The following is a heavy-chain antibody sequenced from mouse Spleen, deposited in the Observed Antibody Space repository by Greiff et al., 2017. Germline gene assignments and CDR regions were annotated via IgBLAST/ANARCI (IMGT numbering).Heavy chain of an antibody. CDR2: INYDGSST. J-gene: IGHJ2*01. D-gene: IGHD1-1*01. V-gene: IGHV5-16*01. CDR1: GFTFSDYY. Sequence: EVQLVESEGGLVQPGSSMKLSCTASGFTFSDYYMTWVRQVPEKGLEWVANINYDGSSTYYLDSLKSRFIISRDNAKNILYLQMSSLKSEDTATYYCAREGEGSSSFDYWGQGTTLTVSS. CDR3: AREGEGSSSFDY.